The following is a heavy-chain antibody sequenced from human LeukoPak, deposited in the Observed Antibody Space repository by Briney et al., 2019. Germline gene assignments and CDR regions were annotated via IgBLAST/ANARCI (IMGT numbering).Heavy chain of an antibody. CDR2: INPNSGGI. J-gene: IGHJ3*02. V-gene: IGHV1-2*02. D-gene: IGHD3-22*01. CDR1: GYTFTGYY. Sequence: ASVKVSCKASGYTFTGYYMHWVRQAPGQGLEWMGWINPNSGGINYAQKFQGRVTMTTDTSTSTAYMELRSLRSDDTAVYYCARGQDNYYDTPGDAFDIWGQGTMVTVSS. CDR3: ARGQDNYYDTPGDAFDI.